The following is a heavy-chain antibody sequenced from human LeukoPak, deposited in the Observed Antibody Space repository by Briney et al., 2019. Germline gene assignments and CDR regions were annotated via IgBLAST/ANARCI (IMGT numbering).Heavy chain of an antibody. CDR3: AKGSGIHHFHWFFP. J-gene: IGHJ5*02. CDR1: GFTFSDDW. CDR2: ISGSGGST. V-gene: IGHV3-23*01. Sequence: PGGSLRLSCAASGFTFSDDWMSWVRQAPGKGLEWVSGISGSGGSTYYADSVKGRLTISRDNSKNTLSLQMNSLRADDTALYYCAKGSGIHHFHWFFPWGQGTLVTVSS. D-gene: IGHD6-13*01.